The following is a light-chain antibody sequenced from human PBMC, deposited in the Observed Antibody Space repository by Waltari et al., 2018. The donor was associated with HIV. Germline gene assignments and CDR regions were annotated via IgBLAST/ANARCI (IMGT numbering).Light chain of an antibody. CDR2: KAS. CDR3: QQYYSYPYT. J-gene: IGKJ2*01. Sequence: DIQMTQSPSTLSASVGDRVTITCRASQTITNWLAWYQQKSGKAPKLLIYKASTLESGVPSRFSGSGSGTEFTLTVSTLQPDDFAAYYCQQYYSYPYTFGQGTKVEIK. CDR1: QTITNW. V-gene: IGKV1-5*03.